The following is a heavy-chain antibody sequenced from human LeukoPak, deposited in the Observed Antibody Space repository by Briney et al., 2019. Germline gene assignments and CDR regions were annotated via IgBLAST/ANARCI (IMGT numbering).Heavy chain of an antibody. CDR2: IWFDGKNK. CDR1: GFSFSVND. CDR3: AKDRAVAGSDARYYFEN. J-gene: IGHJ4*02. D-gene: IGHD6-19*01. Sequence: PGGSLRLSCAESGFSFSVNDMHWVRQAPGKGVEWVAVIWFDGKNKYYAESVKGRFTIARENSGNTLFLEMNSLRVDESAVYYCAKDRAVAGSDARYYFENWGQGTLVTVS. V-gene: IGHV3-33*06.